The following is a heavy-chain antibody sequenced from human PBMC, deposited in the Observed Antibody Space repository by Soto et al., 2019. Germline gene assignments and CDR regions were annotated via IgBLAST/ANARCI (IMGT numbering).Heavy chain of an antibody. V-gene: IGHV3-53*01. CDR3: ARPHSAAFAWAPES. CDR2: VSDVERA. D-gene: IGHD1-26*01. J-gene: IGHJ5*02. Sequence: EVRLVESGGGLIQPGGSLRLSCVVSGFSVSSNYMSWVRQAPGKGLEWVTVVSDVERANYADSVKGRFTVSRDISKRTVFLQLNSLRAEDTAVYYCARPHSAAFAWAPESWGQGTLVIVSS. CDR1: GFSVSSNY.